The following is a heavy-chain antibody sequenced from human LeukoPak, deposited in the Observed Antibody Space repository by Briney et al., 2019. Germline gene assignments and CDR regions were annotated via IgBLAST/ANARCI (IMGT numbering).Heavy chain of an antibody. CDR2: IIPIFGTA. Sequence: GASVKVSCKASGGTFSSYAISWVRQAPGQGLEWMGGIIPIFGTANYAQKFQGRVTITADGSTSTAYMELSSLRSEDTAVYYCARGGNYYDSSGYYGGWGQGTLVTVSS. CDR3: ARGGNYYDSSGYYGG. V-gene: IGHV1-69*13. J-gene: IGHJ4*02. D-gene: IGHD3-22*01. CDR1: GGTFSSYA.